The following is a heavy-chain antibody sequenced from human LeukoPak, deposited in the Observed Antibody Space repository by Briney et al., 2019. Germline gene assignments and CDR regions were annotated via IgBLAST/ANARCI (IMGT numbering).Heavy chain of an antibody. CDR3: AIGYCSSTSCYELDY. V-gene: IGHV5-51*01. J-gene: IGHJ4*02. CDR1: GYSFTSYW. D-gene: IGHD2-2*01. CDR2: IYPGDSDT. Sequence: RGESLKISCKGSGYSFTSYWIGWVRQMPGKGLEWMGIIYPGDSDTRYSPSFQGQVTISADKSISTAYLQWSSLKASDTAMYYCAIGYCSSTSCYELDYWGQGTLVTVSS.